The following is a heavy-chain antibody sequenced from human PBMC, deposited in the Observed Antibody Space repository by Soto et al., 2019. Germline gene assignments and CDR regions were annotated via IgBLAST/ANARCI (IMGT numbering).Heavy chain of an antibody. Sequence: QVQLQQSGPGLLKPSETLSLTCTVSGGSISSPSYNWGWVRQPPGKGPEWIGSFFYGGRTHYSPSLESSLSISVDTARSQVSLILTSVTAADTAVYYCAPVASTHFDSWGQGALVVVSS. V-gene: IGHV4-39*01. J-gene: IGHJ4*02. D-gene: IGHD2-21*01. CDR2: FFYGGRT. CDR1: GGSISSPSYN. CDR3: APVASTHFDS.